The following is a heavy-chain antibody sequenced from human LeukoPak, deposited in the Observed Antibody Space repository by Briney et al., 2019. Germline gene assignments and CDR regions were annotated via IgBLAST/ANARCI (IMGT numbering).Heavy chain of an antibody. Sequence: GGSLRLSCAASGFTFSSYGMHWVRQAPGKGLEWVAVIWFDGSNKFYRDSVRGRFTISRDDSKNTLYLQMNSLRDEDTAVYYCARDRYCGGDCYSNAFDIWGQGTMVTVSS. CDR1: GFTFSSYG. CDR2: IWFDGSNK. D-gene: IGHD2-21*02. V-gene: IGHV3-33*01. CDR3: ARDRYCGGDCYSNAFDI. J-gene: IGHJ3*02.